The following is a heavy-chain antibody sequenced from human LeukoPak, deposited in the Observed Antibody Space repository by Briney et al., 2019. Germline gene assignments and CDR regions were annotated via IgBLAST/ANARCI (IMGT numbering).Heavy chain of an antibody. Sequence: GGSLRLSCAASGFAFSNYNMKWVRQAPGKGLEWVASITTSYYESAYYADSMKGRFTISRDNAKNSLYLQMDSLRSEDTAVYYCASTYGGTTYYYYYMDSWGKGTTVTVSS. CDR2: ITTSYYESA. V-gene: IGHV3-21*01. CDR1: GFAFSNYN. D-gene: IGHD4-23*01. J-gene: IGHJ6*03. CDR3: ASTYGGTTYYYYYMDS.